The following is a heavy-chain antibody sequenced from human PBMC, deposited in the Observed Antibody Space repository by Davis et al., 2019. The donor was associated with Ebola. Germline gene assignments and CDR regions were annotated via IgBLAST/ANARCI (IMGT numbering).Heavy chain of an antibody. CDR2: IWDDGSKK. Sequence: GGSLRLSCAASGFTFSSYGMHLVRQAPGTGLEWVAVIWDDGSKKYYADSVKGRFTISRDNSKNTLYLQMNGLRVEDTAIYYCAKDTSNIWFDIWGQGTNVTVSS. V-gene: IGHV3-33*06. J-gene: IGHJ3*02. CDR3: AKDTSNIWFDI. D-gene: IGHD1-26*01. CDR1: GFTFSSYG.